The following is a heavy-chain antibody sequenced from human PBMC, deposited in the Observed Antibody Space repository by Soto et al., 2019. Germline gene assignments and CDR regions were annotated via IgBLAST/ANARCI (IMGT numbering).Heavy chain of an antibody. Sequence: GGSLRLSCAASGFTFSNYAMHWVRQAPGKGLEWVAVISYDGNNKYYADSVKGRFTVSRDNSKNTLYLQMNGLRAEDTAVYFCARDSGSIYYYYYYAIDVWGQGTTVTVS. J-gene: IGHJ6*02. CDR2: ISYDGNNK. V-gene: IGHV3-30-3*01. D-gene: IGHD3-10*01. CDR3: ARDSGSIYYYYYYAIDV. CDR1: GFTFSNYA.